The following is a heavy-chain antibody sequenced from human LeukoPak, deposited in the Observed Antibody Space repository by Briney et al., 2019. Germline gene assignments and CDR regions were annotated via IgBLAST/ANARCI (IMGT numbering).Heavy chain of an antibody. Sequence: ASVKVSCKASGYTFTSYGISWVRQAPGQGLEWMGWISAYNGNTNYAQKLQGRVTMTTDTSTSTAYMELRSLRSDDTAVYYCARVSRWFGELLASDYWGQGTLVTVSS. CDR1: GYTFTSYG. V-gene: IGHV1-18*01. J-gene: IGHJ4*02. CDR3: ARVSRWFGELLASDY. CDR2: ISAYNGNT. D-gene: IGHD3-10*01.